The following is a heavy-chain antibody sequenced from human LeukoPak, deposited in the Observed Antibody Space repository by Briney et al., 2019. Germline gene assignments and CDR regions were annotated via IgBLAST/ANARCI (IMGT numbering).Heavy chain of an antibody. CDR3: ARAFVEWPLGGWFDL. D-gene: IGHD3-16*01. CDR1: GFTVSSNY. Sequence: GGSLRLSCAASGFTVSSNYMSWVRQAPGKGLEWVSVIYSGGSTYYADSVKGRFTISRDNSKNTLYLQMNSLRAEDTAVYNCARAFVEWPLGGWFDLWGQGTLVTVSS. V-gene: IGHV3-53*01. CDR2: IYSGGST. J-gene: IGHJ5*02.